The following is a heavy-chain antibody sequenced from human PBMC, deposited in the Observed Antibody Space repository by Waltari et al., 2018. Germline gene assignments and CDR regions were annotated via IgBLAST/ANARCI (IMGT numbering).Heavy chain of an antibody. V-gene: IGHV1-24*01. D-gene: IGHD3-3*01. Sequence: QVQLVQSGAEVKKPGASVTVSCQVSGYTLNELSLQWVRQAPGNGLEWMGGFDPEDGETIYAQKFQGRVTLTEDTSTDTAYMELSSLRSEDTAVYYCATDRDAFLVGGGFDPWGQGTLVTVSS. CDR3: ATDRDAFLVGGGFDP. CDR2: FDPEDGET. J-gene: IGHJ5*02. CDR1: GYTLNELS.